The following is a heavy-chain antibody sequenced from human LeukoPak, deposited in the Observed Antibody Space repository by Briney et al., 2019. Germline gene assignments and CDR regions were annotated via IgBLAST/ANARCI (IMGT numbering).Heavy chain of an antibody. D-gene: IGHD3-22*01. CDR2: INHSGST. J-gene: IGHJ4*02. CDR1: GVSFSGYY. V-gene: IGHV4-34*01. Sequence: SETLSLTCAVYGVSFSGYYWSWIRQPPGKGLVWIGEINHSGSTNYNPSLKSRGTISVDTSKNQFSLKLSSVPAADTAVYYCARGRWLSNYWGQGTLVTVSS. CDR3: ARGRWLSNY.